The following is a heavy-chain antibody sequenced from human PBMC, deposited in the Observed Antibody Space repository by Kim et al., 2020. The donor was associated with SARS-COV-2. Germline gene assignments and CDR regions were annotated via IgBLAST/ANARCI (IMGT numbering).Heavy chain of an antibody. CDR3: ARRGDYDIGSDY. CDR2: T. D-gene: IGHD3-9*01. Sequence: TSYSPSVQGQVTISADKSISTAYLQWSSLKASDTAMYYCARRGDYDIGSDYWGQGTLVTVSS. V-gene: IGHV5-51*01. J-gene: IGHJ4*02.